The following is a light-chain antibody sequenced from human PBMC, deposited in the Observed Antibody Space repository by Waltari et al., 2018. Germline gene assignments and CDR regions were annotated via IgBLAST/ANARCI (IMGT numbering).Light chain of an antibody. Sequence: QSALTQPASVSGSPGPSTTISCTGTISDAGGYNYVSLYQQHPGKAPKLMLYNVRKRPSGVSNRFSGSKSGNTASLTISGLQAEDEADYYCCSYAGSTTSVVFGGGTKVTVL. J-gene: IGLJ3*02. CDR1: ISDAGGYNY. CDR3: CSYAGSTTSVV. CDR2: NVR. V-gene: IGLV2-23*02.